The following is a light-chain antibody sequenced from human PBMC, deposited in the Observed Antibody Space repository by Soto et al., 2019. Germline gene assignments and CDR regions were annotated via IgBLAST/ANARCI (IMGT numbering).Light chain of an antibody. Sequence: EIVLTQSPATLSLSPGERATLSCRASQSVSSYLAWYQQKPGQAPRLLIYDASNRATGIPARFSGSGSGTDFTLTISSLEPEDFAVYYCQQRSNWPPVGMYTFGQGTKLEIK. CDR3: QQRSNWPPVGMYT. V-gene: IGKV3-11*01. J-gene: IGKJ2*01. CDR2: DAS. CDR1: QSVSSY.